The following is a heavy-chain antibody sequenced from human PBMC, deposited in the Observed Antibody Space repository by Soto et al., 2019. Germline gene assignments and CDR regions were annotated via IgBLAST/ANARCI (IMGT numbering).Heavy chain of an antibody. CDR3: ARQWYCSSTSCYLYYMDV. J-gene: IGHJ6*03. CDR1: GGSISSSSYY. Sequence: QLQLQESGPGLVKPSETLSLICTVSGGSISSSSYYWGWIRQPPGKGLEWIGSIYYSGSTYYNPSLKSRVTISVDTSKNQFSLKLSSVTAADTAVYYCARQWYCSSTSCYLYYMDVWGKGTTVTVSS. CDR2: IYYSGST. V-gene: IGHV4-39*01. D-gene: IGHD2-2*01.